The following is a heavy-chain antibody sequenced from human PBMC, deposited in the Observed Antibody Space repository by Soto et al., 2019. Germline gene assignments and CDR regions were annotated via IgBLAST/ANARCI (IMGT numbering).Heavy chain of an antibody. Sequence: SETLSLTCAVYGGSFSGYYWSWIRQPPGKGLEWIGEINHSGSTNYNPSLKSRVTISVDTSKNQFSLKLSSVTAADTAVYYCASCVQYARDKRSGGSCYSFDYWGQGTLVTVSS. CDR3: ASCVQYARDKRSGGSCYSFDY. CDR2: INHSGST. CDR1: GGSFSGYY. J-gene: IGHJ4*02. V-gene: IGHV4-34*01. D-gene: IGHD2-15*01.